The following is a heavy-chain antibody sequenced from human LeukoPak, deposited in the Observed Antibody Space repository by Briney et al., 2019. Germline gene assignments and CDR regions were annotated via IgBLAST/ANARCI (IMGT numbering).Heavy chain of an antibody. CDR2: IYYSGST. CDR1: GGSISSYY. CDR3: ARVKSQLLWFGDLGSDFYFYGMDV. D-gene: IGHD3-10*01. Sequence: SETLSLTCTVSGGSISSYYWSWIRQPPGKGLEWIGYIYYSGSTNYNPSLKSRVIISVDTSKNQFSLRLNSVTAADTAVYYCARVKSQLLWFGDLGSDFYFYGMDVWGQGTTVTVSS. J-gene: IGHJ6*02. V-gene: IGHV4-59*12.